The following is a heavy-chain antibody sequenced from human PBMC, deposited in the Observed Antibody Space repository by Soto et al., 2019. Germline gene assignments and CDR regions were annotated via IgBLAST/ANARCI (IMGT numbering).Heavy chain of an antibody. CDR1: GFTFSAYT. V-gene: IGHV3-23*01. J-gene: IGHJ3*02. CDR3: AKALIANNGVWEPFDM. CDR2: IFGSGGGI. D-gene: IGHD2-8*01. Sequence: VRLLESGGGLVQPGGSLRLSCEASGFTFSAYTMNWVRQVPGKGLQWVSGIFGSGGGIQYADSVRGRFTVSRDNSRNTLYLQLDSLRAEDTAVYYCAKALIANNGVWEPFDMWGQGTEVTVSS.